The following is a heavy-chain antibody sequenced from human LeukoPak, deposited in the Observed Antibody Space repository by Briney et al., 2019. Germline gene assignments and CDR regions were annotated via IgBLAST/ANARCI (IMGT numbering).Heavy chain of an antibody. CDR2: IYYSGST. CDR1: GGSISSHY. Sequence: PSETLSLTCTVSGGSISSHYWSWIRQPPGKGLEWIGYIYYSGSTNYNPSLKSRVTISVDTSKNQFSLKLSSVTAADTAVYYCARGHYYDSTPGDHWGQGTLVTVSS. V-gene: IGHV4-59*11. J-gene: IGHJ4*02. D-gene: IGHD3-22*01. CDR3: ARGHYYDSTPGDH.